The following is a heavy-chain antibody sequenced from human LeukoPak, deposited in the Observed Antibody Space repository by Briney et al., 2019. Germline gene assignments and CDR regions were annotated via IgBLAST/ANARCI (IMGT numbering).Heavy chain of an antibody. CDR2: TSDDGRST. J-gene: IGHJ3*02. V-gene: IGHV3-74*01. CDR1: GFTFSSYW. D-gene: IGHD5-12*01. Sequence: GGSLRLSCAASGFTFSSYWIHWVRQAPGKGLVWVSRTSDDGRSTNYADSVKGRFTISRDNAKNSLYLQMNSLRAEDTAVYYCARAAHSATNLAFDIWGQGTMVTVSS. CDR3: ARAAHSATNLAFDI.